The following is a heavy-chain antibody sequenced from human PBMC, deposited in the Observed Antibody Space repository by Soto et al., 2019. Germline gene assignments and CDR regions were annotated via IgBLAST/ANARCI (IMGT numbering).Heavy chain of an antibody. Sequence: GGSLRLSCAASGFTFSSYSMNWVRQAPGKGLEWVSYISSSSSTIYYADSVKGRFTISRDNAKNSLYLQMNSLRAEDTAVYYCARLFRPTKLMFDWFDDDAFDIWGQGTMVTVSS. D-gene: IGHD3-9*01. CDR2: ISSSSSTI. J-gene: IGHJ3*02. CDR1: GFTFSSYS. V-gene: IGHV3-48*01. CDR3: ARLFRPTKLMFDWFDDDAFDI.